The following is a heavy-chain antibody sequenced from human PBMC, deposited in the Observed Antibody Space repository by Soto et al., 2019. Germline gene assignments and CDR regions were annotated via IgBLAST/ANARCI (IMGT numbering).Heavy chain of an antibody. CDR1: GDTFTGYY. J-gene: IGHJ4*02. CDR2: INPNSGGT. CDR3: ALRTGDVFSFDY. Sequence: ASVKVSCKAAGDTFTGYYMHWVRQAPGQGLEWMGWINPNSGGTNYAQKFQGRVTMTRDTSISTAYMELSRLRSDDTAVYYCALRTGDVFSFDYWGQGTLVPVSS. V-gene: IGHV1-2*02. D-gene: IGHD3-16*01.